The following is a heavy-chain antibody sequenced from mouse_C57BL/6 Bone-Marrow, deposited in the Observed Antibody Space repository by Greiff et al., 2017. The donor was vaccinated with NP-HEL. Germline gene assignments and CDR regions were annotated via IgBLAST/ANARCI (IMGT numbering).Heavy chain of an antibody. D-gene: IGHD4-1*01. CDR2: IYPGSGNT. Sequence: QVQLQQSGAELVRPGASVKLSCKASGYTFTVYYINWVKQRPGQGLEWIARIYPGSGNTYYNEKFKGKATLTAEKSSSTAYMQLSSLTSEDSAVYFCTRWDDYWGQGTTLTVSS. J-gene: IGHJ2*01. V-gene: IGHV1-76*01. CDR3: TRWDDY. CDR1: GYTFTVYY.